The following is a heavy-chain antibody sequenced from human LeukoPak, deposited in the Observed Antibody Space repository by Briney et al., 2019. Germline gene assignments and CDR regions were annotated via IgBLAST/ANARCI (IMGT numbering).Heavy chain of an antibody. Sequence: SETLSLTCAVSGHSISSGHYWGWIRQPPGKGLEWIGSIYHSGITYYNPSLKSRVTISVDTSKNQFSLKLSSVTAAGTAVYYCARDRVSSYYFDYWGQGTLVTVSS. CDR1: GHSISSGHY. J-gene: IGHJ4*02. CDR2: IYHSGIT. D-gene: IGHD6-13*01. CDR3: ARDRVSSYYFDY. V-gene: IGHV4-38-2*02.